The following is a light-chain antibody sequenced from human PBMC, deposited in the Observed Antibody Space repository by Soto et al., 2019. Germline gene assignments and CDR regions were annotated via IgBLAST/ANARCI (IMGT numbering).Light chain of an antibody. V-gene: IGKV3D-15*01. J-gene: IGKJ4*01. CDR2: GAS. Sequence: EIVMTQSPATLSVSPGERATLSCRASQSVNIYLAWYQQKPGQAPRLLIFGASSRATGIPARFSGSGSGTEFNLTISSLRSEDFAVYFCQQYDDWLRLTFGGGTKVDIK. CDR1: QSVNIY. CDR3: QQYDDWLRLT.